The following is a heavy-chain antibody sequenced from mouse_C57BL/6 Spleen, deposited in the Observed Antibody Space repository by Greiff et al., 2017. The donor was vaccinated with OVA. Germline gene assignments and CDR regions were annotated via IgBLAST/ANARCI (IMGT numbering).Heavy chain of an antibody. CDR3: TRKVSYYYGSSYGYAMDY. J-gene: IGHJ4*01. V-gene: IGHV1-15*01. D-gene: IGHD1-1*01. CDR1: GYTFTDYE. Sequence: VQLQQSGAELVRPGASVTLSCKASGYTFTDYEMHWVKQTPVHGLEWIGAIDPETGGTAYNQKFKGTAILTADKSSSPAYMELRSLTSEDSAVYYCTRKVSYYYGSSYGYAMDYWGQGTSVTVSS. CDR2: IDPETGGT.